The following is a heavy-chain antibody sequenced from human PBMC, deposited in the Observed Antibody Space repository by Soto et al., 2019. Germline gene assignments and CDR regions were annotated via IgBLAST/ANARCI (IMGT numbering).Heavy chain of an antibody. CDR3: ARSNWNFPFDF. Sequence: SETMCLTCTVAGGYISAFYGNWIRQSPGKGLEWIGYIYYTGTTNYNPSLKSRVNMSLDTSKDQFSLNLTSVTAADTAVYYCARSNWNFPFDFWGQGALVTVSS. CDR1: GGYISAFY. V-gene: IGHV4-59*01. J-gene: IGHJ4*02. CDR2: IYYTGTT. D-gene: IGHD1-7*01.